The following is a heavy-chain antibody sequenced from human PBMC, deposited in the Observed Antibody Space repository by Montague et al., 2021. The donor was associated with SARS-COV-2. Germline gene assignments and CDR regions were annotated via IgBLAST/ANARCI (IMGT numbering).Heavy chain of an antibody. D-gene: IGHD3-3*01. J-gene: IGHJ3*01. CDR2: VYYSGNT. V-gene: IGHV4-39*01. Sequence: SETLSLTCTVSGGSISNSNYYWGWIRQPPGKGLEWIGSVYYSGNTYHNPSLKSRVSISVDTSKSQLSLRLTSVTAADTGVYYCARGQVTVFGVLIMLPAAGPLDVWGQGTKVTVSS. CDR3: ARGQVTVFGVLIMLPAAGPLDV. CDR1: GGSISNSNYY.